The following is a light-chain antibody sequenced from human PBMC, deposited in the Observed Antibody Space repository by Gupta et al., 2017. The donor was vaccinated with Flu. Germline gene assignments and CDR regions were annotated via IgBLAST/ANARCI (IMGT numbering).Light chain of an antibody. CDR1: QSITGW. CDR2: KAS. V-gene: IGKV1-5*03. J-gene: IGKJ1*01. CDR3: QQYNSYTGT. Sequence: GDTVTITCLASQSITGWLAWYQQKPGKAPKLLIYKASTLQSGVPSRFSGSGSGTEFTLTISRLQPEDFASYYCQQYNSYTGTFGQGTRVEIK.